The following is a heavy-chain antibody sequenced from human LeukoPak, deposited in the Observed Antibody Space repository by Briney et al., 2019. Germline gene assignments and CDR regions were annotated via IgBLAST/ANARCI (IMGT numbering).Heavy chain of an antibody. CDR3: ARDYRARLDY. Sequence: GGSLRLSCVISGYTFTHYGFHWVRQAPGKALEWVAFISYDGNNKYEDSVKGRFTISRDNSKSTLHLQMNGLRAEDTAVYYCARDYRARLDYWGQGTLVTVSS. V-gene: IGHV3-30*03. CDR1: GYTFTHYG. CDR2: ISYDGNNK. J-gene: IGHJ4*02.